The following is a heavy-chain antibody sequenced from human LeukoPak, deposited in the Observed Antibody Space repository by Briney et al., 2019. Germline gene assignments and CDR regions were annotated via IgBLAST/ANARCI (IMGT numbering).Heavy chain of an antibody. CDR2: IYYSGST. CDR1: GGSISSYY. Sequence: MPSETLSLTCTVSGGSISSYYWSWIRQPPGKGLEWIGYIYYSGSTNYNPSLKSRVTISVDTSKNQFSLKLSSVTAADTAVYYCARESPCSSTSCAEMDVWGKGTTVTVSS. V-gene: IGHV4-59*01. J-gene: IGHJ6*04. CDR3: ARESPCSSTSCAEMDV. D-gene: IGHD2-2*01.